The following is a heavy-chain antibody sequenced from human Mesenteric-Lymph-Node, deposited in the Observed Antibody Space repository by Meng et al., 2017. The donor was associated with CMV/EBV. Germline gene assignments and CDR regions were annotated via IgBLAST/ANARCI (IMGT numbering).Heavy chain of an antibody. CDR2: ITWDGDGT. D-gene: IGHD5-24*01. CDR3: AKDNGGRHGYSYLHY. Sequence: GESLKISCAASGFTFGDYTMHWVRQAPGKGLEWVSLITWDGDGTYYTDSVAGRFTISRDNSKSSLYLQMNSLRPEDTAFYYCAKDNGGRHGYSYLHYWGHGTLVTVSS. J-gene: IGHJ4*01. CDR1: GFTFGDYT. V-gene: IGHV3-43D*03.